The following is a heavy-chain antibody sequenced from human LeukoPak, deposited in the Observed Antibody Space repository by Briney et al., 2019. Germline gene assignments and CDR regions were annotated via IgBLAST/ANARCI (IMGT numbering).Heavy chain of an antibody. CDR3: AKSQYGAVADSVHSAFDI. V-gene: IGHV3-23*01. J-gene: IGHJ3*02. CDR2: ISGSGGST. D-gene: IGHD6-19*01. Sequence: GGSLRLSCAASGFTFSNYAMSWVRQAPGKGLEWVSSISGSGGSTYHADSVKGRFTISRDNLKNTLYLQMNSLRAEDTAVYYCAKSQYGAVADSVHSAFDIWGQGTMVTVSS. CDR1: GFTFSNYA.